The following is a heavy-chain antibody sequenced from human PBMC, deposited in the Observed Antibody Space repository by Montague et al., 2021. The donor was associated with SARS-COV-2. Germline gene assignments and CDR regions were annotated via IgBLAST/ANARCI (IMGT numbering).Heavy chain of an antibody. CDR2: IDWDDDK. D-gene: IGHD3-9*01. CDR3: ARTLHDILTGYYSFDY. J-gene: IGHJ4*02. CDR1: GFSLSTSGMC. Sequence: LRKPTQTLTLTCTFSGFSLSTSGMCVSWIRQPPGRALEWLALIDWDDDKYYSISLKTRLTISKDTSKNQVVLTMTNMDPVDTATYYCARTLHDILTGYYSFDYWGQGTLVTVSS. V-gene: IGHV2-70*01.